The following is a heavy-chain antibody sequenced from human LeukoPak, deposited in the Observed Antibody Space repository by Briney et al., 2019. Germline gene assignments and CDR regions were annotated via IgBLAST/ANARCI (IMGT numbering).Heavy chain of an antibody. CDR1: GFPFRSYW. Sequence: PGGSLRLSCAASGFPFRSYWMSWVRQAPGRGLEWVANIKEDGSETFYVDSVKGRFTISRDTAKNSLFLQMNSLRADDTAVYYCARTYGSGSFDYWGQGALVTVSS. J-gene: IGHJ4*02. CDR3: ARTYGSGSFDY. CDR2: IKEDGSET. V-gene: IGHV3-7*05. D-gene: IGHD3-10*01.